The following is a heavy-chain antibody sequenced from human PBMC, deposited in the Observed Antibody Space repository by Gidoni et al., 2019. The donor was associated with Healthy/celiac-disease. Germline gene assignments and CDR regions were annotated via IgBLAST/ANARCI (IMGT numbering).Heavy chain of an antibody. CDR3: ARGAVVVTATPVDY. V-gene: IGHV3-30-3*01. D-gene: IGHD2-21*02. J-gene: IGHJ4*02. CDR2: ISYDGSNK. CDR1: GFTFSSYA. Sequence: QVQLVESGGGVVQPGRSLRLSCAASGFTFSSYAMHWVRQAPGKGLEWVAVISYDGSNKYYADSVKGRFTISRDNSKNTLYLQMNSLRAEDTAVYYCARGAVVVTATPVDYWGQGTLVTVSS.